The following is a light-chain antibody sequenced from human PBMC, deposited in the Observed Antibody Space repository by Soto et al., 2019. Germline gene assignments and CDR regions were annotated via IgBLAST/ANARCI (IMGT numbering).Light chain of an antibody. Sequence: DIQLTQSPSFLSASVGDRVTITCRASQGISTNLAWYQQEPGKAPKLLIYAASTLQSGVPSRFGGSGSGTEFTLTISSLQPEDFATYYCQHINGYPRTFGQGTKVEIK. CDR2: AAS. V-gene: IGKV1-9*01. J-gene: IGKJ1*01. CDR1: QGISTN. CDR3: QHINGYPRT.